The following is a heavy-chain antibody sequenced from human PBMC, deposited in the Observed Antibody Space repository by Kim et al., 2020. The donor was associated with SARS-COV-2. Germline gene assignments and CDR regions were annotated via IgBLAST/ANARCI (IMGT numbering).Heavy chain of an antibody. V-gene: IGHV4-39*01. D-gene: IGHD2-15*01. CDR3: ATTKTTTRSGMDV. Sequence: YNPSLKSRVTISVDTSKNQSSLKLSSVTAADTAVYYCATTKTTTRSGMDVWGQGTTVTVSS. J-gene: IGHJ6*02.